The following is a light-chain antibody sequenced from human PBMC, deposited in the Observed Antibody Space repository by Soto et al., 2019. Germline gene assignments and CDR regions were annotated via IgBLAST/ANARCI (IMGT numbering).Light chain of an antibody. CDR2: VNSDGTH. J-gene: IGLJ3*02. CDR3: QTWGTGSVV. V-gene: IGLV4-69*01. Sequence: QLVLTQSPSASASLGASVKLSCTLISAHSSYAIAWHQQRPEKGPRFLMKVNSDGTHNRGGGIPDRFSGSGSGAERHLTISRLQSEDEGDYYCQTWGTGSVVFGGGTKLTVL. CDR1: SAHSSYA.